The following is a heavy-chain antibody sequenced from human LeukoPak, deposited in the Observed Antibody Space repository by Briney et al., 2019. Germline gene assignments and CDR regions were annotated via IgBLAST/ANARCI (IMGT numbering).Heavy chain of an antibody. CDR1: GGTFSSYA. D-gene: IGHD5-18*01. V-gene: IGHV1-69*05. Sequence: ASVKVSCKASGGTFSSYAISWVRQSPGQGLEWMGGIIPIFGTANYAQKFQGRVTITTDESTSTAYMELSSLRSEDTAVYYCARGTSVTSSSLWGQGTLVTVSS. J-gene: IGHJ4*02. CDR3: ARGTSVTSSSL. CDR2: IIPIFGTA.